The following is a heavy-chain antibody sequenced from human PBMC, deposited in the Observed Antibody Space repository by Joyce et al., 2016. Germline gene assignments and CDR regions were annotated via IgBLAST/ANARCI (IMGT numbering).Heavy chain of an antibody. J-gene: IGHJ4*02. CDR2: IKSQNGDT. CDR1: GFTCTGYY. CDR3: AREGRPHGGFDY. V-gene: IGHV1-2*02. Sequence: QVQLVQSGTEVKKPGASVKVSCKASGFTCTGYYMHGVRQAPRQGLEMMGKIKSQNGDTHYTQNVQCRVTMTRDTSINTADMEVTRLRSDDTAFYYCAREGRPHGGFDYWGLGTLVTVSS.